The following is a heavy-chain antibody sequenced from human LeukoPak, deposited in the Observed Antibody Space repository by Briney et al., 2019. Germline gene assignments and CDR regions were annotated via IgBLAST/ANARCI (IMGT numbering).Heavy chain of an antibody. CDR1: GGSFSGYY. V-gene: IGHV4-34*01. Sequence: PSETLSLTCAVYGGSFSGYYWGWIRQPPGKGLEWIGGIYYSGSTYYNPSLKSRATISVDTSKNQFSLKLSSVTAADTAVYYCAGEYSSSSGDYWGQGTLVTVSS. CDR3: AGEYSSSSGDY. J-gene: IGHJ4*02. CDR2: IYYSGST. D-gene: IGHD6-6*01.